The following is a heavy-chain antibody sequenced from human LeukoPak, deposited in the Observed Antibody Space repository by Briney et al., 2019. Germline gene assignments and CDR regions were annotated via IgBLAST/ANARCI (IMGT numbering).Heavy chain of an antibody. CDR2: IIPIFGTA. CDR1: GGTFSSYA. V-gene: IGHV1-69*05. CDR3: AAPRSHYDILSLGDYYYYMDG. D-gene: IGHD3-9*01. Sequence: SVMVSCKASGGTFSSYAISWVRQAPGQGLEWMGGIIPIFGTANYAQKFQGRVTITTDESTSTAYMELSSLRSEDTAVYYCAAPRSHYDILSLGDYYYYMDGWGKGTTVTVSS. J-gene: IGHJ6*03.